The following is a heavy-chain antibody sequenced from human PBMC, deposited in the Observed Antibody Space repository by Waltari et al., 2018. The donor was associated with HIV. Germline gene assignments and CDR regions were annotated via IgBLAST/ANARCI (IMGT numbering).Heavy chain of an antibody. CDR3: ARGGSGGYHRSDDYYAMDV. D-gene: IGHD1-26*01. J-gene: IGHJ6*02. CDR1: GDSISSYY. Sequence: QVQLQEAGPGLVEPSETLSLTCTVSGDSISSYYWTWIRQPPGKGLEWIGFIYYTGSASYSPSLGSRLAISVDTSRNQLSLRLSSVTAADTAVYYCARGGSGGYHRSDDYYAMDVWGQGTTVIVSS. V-gene: IGHV4-59*01. CDR2: IYYTGSA.